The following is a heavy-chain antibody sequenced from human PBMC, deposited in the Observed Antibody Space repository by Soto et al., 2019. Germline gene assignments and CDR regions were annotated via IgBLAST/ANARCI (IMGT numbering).Heavy chain of an antibody. CDR1: GFILSGYD. V-gene: IGHV3-13*05. D-gene: IGHD3-22*01. J-gene: IGHJ6*02. CDR2: IGTAGDP. Sequence: EEQLVESGGGLVQPGGSLRLSCVASGFILSGYDMHWVRQATGEGLEWVSAIGTAGDPYYSGSVKGRFTNSRGNAENSVYLQMTSVRAGDTAVYYCARAGYDSSGYYFSAMDVWGPGTTVTVYS. CDR3: ARAGYDSSGYYFSAMDV.